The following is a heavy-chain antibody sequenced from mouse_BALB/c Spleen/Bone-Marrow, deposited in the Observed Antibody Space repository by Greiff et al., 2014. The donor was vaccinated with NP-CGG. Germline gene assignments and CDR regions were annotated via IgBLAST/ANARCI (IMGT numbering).Heavy chain of an antibody. J-gene: IGHJ1*01. Sequence: VKLMESGPGLVAPSQSLSITCTVSGFSLTDYGVSWIRQPPGKGLEWLGVIWGGGSTYYNSALKSRLSISKDNSKSQVFLKLSSLQTVDTAMYYCAKLGRSYYYFDVWGAGTTVTVSS. CDR2: IWGGGST. CDR1: GFSLTDYG. CDR3: AKLGRSYYYFDV. D-gene: IGHD1-1*01. V-gene: IGHV2-6-5*01.